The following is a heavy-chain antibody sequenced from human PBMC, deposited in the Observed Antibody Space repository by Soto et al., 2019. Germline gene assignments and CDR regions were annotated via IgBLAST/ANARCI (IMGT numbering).Heavy chain of an antibody. CDR3: AREGNSYGSGSYYPGAARPYYFDY. Sequence: SETLSLTCAVSGGSISSSNWWSWVRQPPGKGLEWIGEIYHSGSTNYNPSLKSRVTISVDKSKNQFSLKLSSVTAADTAVYYCAREGNSYGSGSYYPGAARPYYFDYWGQGTLVTVSS. CDR2: IYHSGST. CDR1: GGSISSSNW. V-gene: IGHV4-4*02. J-gene: IGHJ4*02. D-gene: IGHD3-10*01.